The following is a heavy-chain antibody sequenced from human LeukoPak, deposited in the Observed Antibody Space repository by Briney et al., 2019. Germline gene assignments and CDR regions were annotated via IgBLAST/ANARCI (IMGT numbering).Heavy chain of an antibody. J-gene: IGHJ5*02. CDR3: ARAGWRYYYDSSGKNWFDP. D-gene: IGHD3-22*01. Sequence: SETLSLTCTVSGVSICSGDYYWSWIRQPPGKGLGWIGYIYYSGSTYYNPSLKSRVTISVDTSKNQFSLKLSSVTAADTAVYYCARAGWRYYYDSSGKNWFDPWGQGALGTGSS. CDR2: IYYSGST. CDR1: GVSICSGDYY. V-gene: IGHV4-30-4*01.